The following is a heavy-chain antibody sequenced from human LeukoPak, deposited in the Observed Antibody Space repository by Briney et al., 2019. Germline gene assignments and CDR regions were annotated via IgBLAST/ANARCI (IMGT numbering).Heavy chain of an antibody. V-gene: IGHV4-59*01. CDR3: ARGADSSGYYSIFYFDY. Sequence: SSETLSLTCTVSGGSISSYYWNRIRQPPGKGLEWIGYIYYSGSTNYNPSLKSRVTISVDTSKNQFSLKLSSVTAADTAVYYCARGADSSGYYSIFYFDYWGQGTLVTVSS. CDR1: GGSISSYY. D-gene: IGHD3-22*01. J-gene: IGHJ4*02. CDR2: IYYSGST.